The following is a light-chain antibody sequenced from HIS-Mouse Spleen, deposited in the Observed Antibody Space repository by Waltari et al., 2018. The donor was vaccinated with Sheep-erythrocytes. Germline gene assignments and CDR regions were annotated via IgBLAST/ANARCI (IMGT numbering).Light chain of an antibody. CDR3: AAWDDSLNGWV. J-gene: IGLJ3*02. CDR1: SSNIGTTA. V-gene: IGLV1-36*01. CDR2: YDD. Sequence: QSVLTQPPSVSEAPRQRVTISCSGRSSNIGTTAVTWYQQLPGKAPKLLIYYDDLLPSGVSDRFSGSKSGTSASLAISGLQSEDEADYYCAAWDDSLNGWVFGGGTKLTVL.